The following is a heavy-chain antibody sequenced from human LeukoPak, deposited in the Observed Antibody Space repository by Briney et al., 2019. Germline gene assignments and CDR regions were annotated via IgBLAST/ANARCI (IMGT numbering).Heavy chain of an antibody. CDR3: ARYSYDLGNFCQFDF. J-gene: IGHJ4*02. CDR1: GGSISSYY. CDR2: IYYSGST. D-gene: IGHD3-10*01. V-gene: IGHV4-59*01. Sequence: SETLSLTCTVSGGSISSYYWSWIRQPPGKGLEWIGYIYYSGSTSYNPSLKSRLTISADTSRNQFSLKLSSVTAADTAVYYCARYSYDLGNFCQFDFWGQGTLVTVSS.